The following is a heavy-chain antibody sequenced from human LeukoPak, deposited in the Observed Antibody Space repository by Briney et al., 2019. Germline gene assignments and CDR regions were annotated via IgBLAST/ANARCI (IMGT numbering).Heavy chain of an antibody. Sequence: SVKVSCKASGGTFSSYAISWVRQAPGQGLEWMGRIIPIFGTANYAQKFQGRVTITTDESTSTAYMELSSLRSEDTAVYYCARDLRLIAVAGTRVIGWFDPWGQGTLVTVSS. CDR2: IIPIFGTA. CDR1: GGTFSSYA. D-gene: IGHD6-19*01. V-gene: IGHV1-69*05. J-gene: IGHJ5*02. CDR3: ARDLRLIAVAGTRVIGWFDP.